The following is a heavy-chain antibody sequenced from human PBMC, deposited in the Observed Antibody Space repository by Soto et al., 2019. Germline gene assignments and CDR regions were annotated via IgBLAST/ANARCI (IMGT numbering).Heavy chain of an antibody. J-gene: IGHJ3*02. D-gene: IGHD3-22*01. CDR2: IYYSGST. CDR1: GGSISSGGYY. V-gene: IGHV4-31*03. Sequence: QVQLQESGPGPVKPSQTLSLTCTVSGGSISSGGYYWSWIRQHPGKGLEWIGYIYYSGSTYYNPSLKSRVTISVDTSKNQFSLKLSSVTAADTAVYYCARYDNSGSHGVDIWGQGTMVTVSS. CDR3: ARYDNSGSHGVDI.